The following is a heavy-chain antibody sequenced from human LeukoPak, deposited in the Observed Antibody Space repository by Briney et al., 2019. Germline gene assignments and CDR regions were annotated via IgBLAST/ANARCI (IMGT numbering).Heavy chain of an antibody. CDR3: TRDREYSSIWFDY. CDR2: IRSKAYGGTT. D-gene: IGHD6-13*01. J-gene: IGHJ4*02. Sequence: GGSLRLSCTASGFTFGDYAMSWVRQAPGKGVEWVGFIRSKAYGGTTEYAASVKGRFTISRDDSKSIAYLQMNSLKTEDTAVYYCTRDREYSSIWFDYWGQGTLVTVSS. V-gene: IGHV3-49*04. CDR1: GFTFGDYA.